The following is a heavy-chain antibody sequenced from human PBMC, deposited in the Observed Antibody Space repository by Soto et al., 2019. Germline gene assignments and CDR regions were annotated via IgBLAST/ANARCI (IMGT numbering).Heavy chain of an antibody. CDR3: AHWSYYDILTGYPARGYYFDY. D-gene: IGHD3-9*01. J-gene: IGHJ4*02. CDR2: IYWDDDK. Sequence: SGPTLVNPTQTLTLTCTFSVFSLSTSGVGVGWNRQPPGKALEWLALIYWDDDKRYSPSLKSRLTITKDTSKNQVVLTMTNMDPVDTATYYCAHWSYYDILTGYPARGYYFDYWGQGTLVTV. CDR1: VFSLSTSGVG. V-gene: IGHV2-5*02.